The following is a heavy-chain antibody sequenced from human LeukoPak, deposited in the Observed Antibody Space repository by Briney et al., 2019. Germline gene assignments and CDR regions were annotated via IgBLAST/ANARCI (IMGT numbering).Heavy chain of an antibody. J-gene: IGHJ4*02. CDR1: GGSISNSSYY. Sequence: SETLSLTCIVSGGSISNSSYYWGWIRQPPGRGLGWIVSIYYSGSAYYNPSLKSRVTISVDTSKNQFSLKLTSVTAADTAVYYCARHWVVTPNYWGQGTLVTVSS. CDR3: ARHWVVTPNY. CDR2: IYYSGSA. V-gene: IGHV4-39*01. D-gene: IGHD4-23*01.